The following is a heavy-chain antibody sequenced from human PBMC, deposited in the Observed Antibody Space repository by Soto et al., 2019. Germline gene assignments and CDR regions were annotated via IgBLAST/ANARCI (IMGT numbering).Heavy chain of an antibody. V-gene: IGHV3-30*18. Sequence: PVGSLRLSCAAPGFTFSSYGMHWVRQAPVKGLEWVAVISYDGSNKYYADSVKGRFTISRDNSKNTLYLQMNSLRAEDTAVYYCAKDSRDGYNMDAFDIWGQGTMVTVSS. J-gene: IGHJ3*02. CDR2: ISYDGSNK. CDR3: AKDSRDGYNMDAFDI. D-gene: IGHD5-12*01. CDR1: GFTFSSYG.